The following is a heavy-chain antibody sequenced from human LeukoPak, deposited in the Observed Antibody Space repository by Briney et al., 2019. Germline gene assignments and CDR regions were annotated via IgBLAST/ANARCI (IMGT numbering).Heavy chain of an antibody. Sequence: SETLSLTCAVYGGSFSDPYWNWIRQSPGKGLEWIGEINYGGSTNYNPSLKRRVTMSVDTSKNQFSLKLTSVTAADTAVYYCARVRGFDYYYGMDVWGQGTTVTVSS. V-gene: IGHV4-34*01. J-gene: IGHJ6*02. D-gene: IGHD3-10*01. CDR3: ARVRGFDYYYGMDV. CDR2: INYGGST. CDR1: GGSFSDPY.